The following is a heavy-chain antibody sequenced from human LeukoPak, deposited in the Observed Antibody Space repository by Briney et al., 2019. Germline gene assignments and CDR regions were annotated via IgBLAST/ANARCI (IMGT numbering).Heavy chain of an antibody. CDR2: INWNGGST. Sequence: GGSLRLSCAASGFTFDDYGMSWVRQAPGKGLEWVSGINWNGGSTGYGDSVKGRFTISRDNAKNSLYLQMNSLRAEDTAFYYCARDHGMRWQNPSDFDYWGQGTLVTVSS. V-gene: IGHV3-20*04. D-gene: IGHD5-24*01. J-gene: IGHJ4*02. CDR1: GFTFDDYG. CDR3: ARDHGMRWQNPSDFDY.